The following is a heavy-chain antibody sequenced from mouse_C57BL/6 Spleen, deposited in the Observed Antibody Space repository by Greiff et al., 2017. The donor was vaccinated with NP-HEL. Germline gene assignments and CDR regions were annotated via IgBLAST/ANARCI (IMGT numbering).Heavy chain of an antibody. Sequence: QVQLQQSGAELVRPGASVTLSCKASGYTFTDYEMHWVKQTPVHGLEWIGAIDPETGGTAYNQKFKGKAILTADKSSSTAYMELRSLTSEDSAVYYCTLSSYSNYLFAYWGQGTLVTVSA. V-gene: IGHV1-15*01. J-gene: IGHJ3*01. CDR3: TLSSYSNYLFAY. CDR2: IDPETGGT. D-gene: IGHD2-5*01. CDR1: GYTFTDYE.